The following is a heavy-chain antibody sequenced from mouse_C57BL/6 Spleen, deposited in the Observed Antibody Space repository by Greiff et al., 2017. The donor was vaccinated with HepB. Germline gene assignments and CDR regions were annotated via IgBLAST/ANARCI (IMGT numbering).Heavy chain of an antibody. V-gene: IGHV1-64*01. J-gene: IGHJ2*01. CDR2: IHPNSGST. Sequence: QVQLQQPGAELVKPGASVKLSCKASGYTFTSYWMHWVKQRPGQGLEWIGMIHPNSGSTNYNEKFKSKATLTVDKSSSTAYMQLSCLTSEDSAVYYCARFITTVVSYFDYWGQGTTLTVSS. D-gene: IGHD1-1*01. CDR1: GYTFTSYW. CDR3: ARFITTVVSYFDY.